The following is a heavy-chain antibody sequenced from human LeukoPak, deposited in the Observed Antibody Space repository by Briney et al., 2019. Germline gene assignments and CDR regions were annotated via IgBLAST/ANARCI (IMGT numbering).Heavy chain of an antibody. Sequence: GGSLRLSCAASGFTLSDAWMSWVRQAPGKGLEWVSAISGSGGSTYYADSVKGRFTISRDNSKNTLYLQMNSLRAEDTAVYYCAKRGRITIFGVVIMTDTGDYWGQGTLVTVSS. CDR1: GFTLSDAW. J-gene: IGHJ4*02. CDR2: ISGSGGST. CDR3: AKRGRITIFGVVIMTDTGDY. V-gene: IGHV3-23*01. D-gene: IGHD3-3*01.